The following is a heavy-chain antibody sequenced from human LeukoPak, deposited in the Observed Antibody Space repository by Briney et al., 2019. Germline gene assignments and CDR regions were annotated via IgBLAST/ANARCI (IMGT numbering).Heavy chain of an antibody. CDR3: ARGCYDILTGPFGGLQDYMDV. J-gene: IGHJ6*03. V-gene: IGHV3-48*01. CDR2: ISSSSSTI. Sequence: GGSLRLSCAASGFTFSSYSMNWVRQAPGKGLEWVSYISSSSSTIYYADSVKGRFTISRDNAKNSLYLQMNSLRAEDTAVYYCARGCYDILTGPFGGLQDYMDVWGNGTTVTVSS. D-gene: IGHD3-9*01. CDR1: GFTFSSYS.